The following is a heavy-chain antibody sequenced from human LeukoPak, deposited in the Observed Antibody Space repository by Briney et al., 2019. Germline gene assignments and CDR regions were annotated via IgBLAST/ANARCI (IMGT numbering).Heavy chain of an antibody. D-gene: IGHD6-13*01. CDR3: AREGHLVSRFDY. CDR1: GFTFNHYA. J-gene: IGHJ4*02. Sequence: GGSLRLSCAASGFTFNHYAMSWVRQAPGTGLVWVSRIDSGGSGTSYADSVKGRLTISRDNAKNTLYLQMNSLRAEDTAVYYCAREGHLVSRFDYWGQGTLVTVSS. V-gene: IGHV3-74*01. CDR2: IDSGGSGT.